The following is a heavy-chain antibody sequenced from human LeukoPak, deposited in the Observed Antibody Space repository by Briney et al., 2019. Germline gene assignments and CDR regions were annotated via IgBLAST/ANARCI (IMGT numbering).Heavy chain of an antibody. Sequence: SGTLSLTCAVSGGSLSTTSWWVWLRQPPGKGLEWIGEVYHSGGGNKNYNPSLKSRVTISVDTSKNQFSLKLSSVTAADTAVYYCARDQRSQWLAVGWFDPWGQGTLVTVSS. J-gene: IGHJ5*02. CDR1: GGSLSTTSW. CDR3: ARDQRSQWLAVGWFDP. D-gene: IGHD6-19*01. V-gene: IGHV4-4*02. CDR2: VYHSGGGNK.